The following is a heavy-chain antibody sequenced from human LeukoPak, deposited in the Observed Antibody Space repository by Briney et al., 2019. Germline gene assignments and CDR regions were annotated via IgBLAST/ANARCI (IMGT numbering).Heavy chain of an antibody. CDR1: GFTFSRYG. J-gene: IGHJ4*02. CDR3: ARYVNAFDY. V-gene: IGHV3-30*02. Sequence: GGSLRLSCAASGFTFSRYGMHWVREAPGRGLEWVAFIRYDGTNKHYADSVKGRFTISRDNSKHTLYLQMNSLRAEDTAVYYCARYVNAFDYWGQGTLVTISS. D-gene: IGHD3-16*01. CDR2: IRYDGTNK.